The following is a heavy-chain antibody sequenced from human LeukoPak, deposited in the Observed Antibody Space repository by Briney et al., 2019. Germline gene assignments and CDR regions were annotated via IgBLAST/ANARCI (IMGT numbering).Heavy chain of an antibody. CDR2: ISSSSSYI. CDR3: ARAPTVLVGYCSSSSCQADY. D-gene: IGHD2-2*01. J-gene: IGHJ4*02. V-gene: IGHV3-21*01. CDR1: GFTFSSYS. Sequence: GGSLRLSCAASGFTFSSYSMNCVRQAPGKGLEWVSSISSSSSYIYYADSVKGRFTISRDNAENSLYLQMNSLRVEDTAVYYCARAPTVLVGYCSSSSCQADYWGQGTLVTVSS.